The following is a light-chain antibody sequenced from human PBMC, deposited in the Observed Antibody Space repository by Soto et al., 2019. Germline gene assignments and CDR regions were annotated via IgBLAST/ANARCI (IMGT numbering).Light chain of an antibody. CDR1: QGISNY. CDR2: AAS. Sequence: IQLTQSPSSLSASVGDTVTITCRASQGISNYLAWYKQKPGKVPDLLIYAASTLQSRGPSRLSGSRSGTDFTVTISSLQPEDVATYDCQDYHSPAFNFGLGSKVDI. V-gene: IGKV1-27*01. J-gene: IGKJ3*01. CDR3: QDYHSPAFN.